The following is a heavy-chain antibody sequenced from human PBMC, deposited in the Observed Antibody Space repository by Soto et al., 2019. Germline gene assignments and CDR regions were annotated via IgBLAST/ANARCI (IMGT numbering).Heavy chain of an antibody. V-gene: IGHV4-39*01. Sequence: PSETLSLTCTVSGGSISSSSYYWGWIRQPPGKGLEWIGSIYYSRSTYYNPSLKSRVTISVDTSKNQFSLKLSSVTAADTAVYYCARHLGGATMIVVAKESYYFDYWGQGTLVTVSS. J-gene: IGHJ4*02. CDR1: GGSISSSSYY. CDR3: ARHLGGATMIVVAKESYYFDY. D-gene: IGHD3-22*01. CDR2: IYYSRST.